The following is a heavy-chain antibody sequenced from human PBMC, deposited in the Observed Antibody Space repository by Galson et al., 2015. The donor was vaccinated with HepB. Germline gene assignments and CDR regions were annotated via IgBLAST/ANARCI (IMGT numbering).Heavy chain of an antibody. D-gene: IGHD5-18*01. CDR2: INAGNGNT. CDR3: ARAASGYSYLFV. CDR1: GYTFTSYA. Sequence: VTVSCKASGYTFTSYAMHWVRQAPGQRLEWMGWINAGNGNTKYSQKFQGRVTITRDTSASTAYMELSSLRSEDTAVYYCARAASGYSYLFVWGQGTLVTVSS. V-gene: IGHV1-3*01. J-gene: IGHJ4*02.